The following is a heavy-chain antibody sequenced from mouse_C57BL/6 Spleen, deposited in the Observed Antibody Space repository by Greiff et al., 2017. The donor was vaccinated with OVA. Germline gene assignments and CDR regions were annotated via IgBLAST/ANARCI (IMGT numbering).Heavy chain of an antibody. V-gene: IGHV1-69*01. J-gene: IGHJ4*01. CDR1: GYTFTSYW. CDR2: IDPSDSYT. D-gene: IGHD3-3*01. Sequence: QVQLQQPGAELVMPGASVKLSCKASGYTFTSYWMHWVKQRPGQGLEWIGEIDPSDSYTNYNQKFKGKSTLTVDKSSSTAYMQLSSLTSEDSAVYDCAIGRSFYYSMDYWGQGTSVTVSS. CDR3: AIGRSFYYSMDY.